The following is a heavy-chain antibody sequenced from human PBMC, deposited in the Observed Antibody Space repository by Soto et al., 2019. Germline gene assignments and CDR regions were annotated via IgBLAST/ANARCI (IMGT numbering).Heavy chain of an antibody. D-gene: IGHD3-16*01. Sequence: QVQLVQSGDEVKKPGASVKVSCKASGYIFVNYGIAWVRQAPGQGLEWMGSISTYTGNTHSATKVQGRLTMTTDTSTSTAYIDLWSLTSDDTAVYYFVMVDNYVTPTPQDVCGQGTTVSVS. J-gene: IGHJ6*02. CDR1: GYIFVNYG. CDR3: VMVDNYVTPTPQDV. V-gene: IGHV1-18*01. CDR2: ISTYTGNT.